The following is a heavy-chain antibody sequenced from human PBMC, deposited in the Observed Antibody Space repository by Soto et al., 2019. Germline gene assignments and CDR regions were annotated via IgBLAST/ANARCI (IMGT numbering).Heavy chain of an antibody. CDR3: AREKLVLGLNWFDP. Sequence: SETLSLTCTVSGGSISSYYWSWIRQPPGKGLEWIGYIYYSGSTYYNPSLKSRVTISVDTSKNQFSLKLSSVTAADTAVYYCAREKLVLGLNWFDPWGQGTLVTVSS. V-gene: IGHV4-59*12. CDR1: GGSISSYY. CDR2: IYYSGST. D-gene: IGHD1-7*01. J-gene: IGHJ5*02.